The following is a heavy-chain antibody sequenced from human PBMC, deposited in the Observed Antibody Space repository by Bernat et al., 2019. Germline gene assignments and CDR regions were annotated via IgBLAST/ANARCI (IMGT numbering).Heavy chain of an antibody. Sequence: QVQLVESGGGLVKPGGSLRLSCGASGFTFSDYYMSWIRQAPGKGLEWVSHISSSGSTTYYADSVKGRFTISRDNAKNSLYLQVNNLRAEDTAVYYCTRVEAAFFLFDSWGQGTLITVSS. D-gene: IGHD2-15*01. V-gene: IGHV3-11*01. J-gene: IGHJ4*02. CDR3: TRVEAAFFLFDS. CDR1: GFTFSDYY. CDR2: ISSSGSTT.